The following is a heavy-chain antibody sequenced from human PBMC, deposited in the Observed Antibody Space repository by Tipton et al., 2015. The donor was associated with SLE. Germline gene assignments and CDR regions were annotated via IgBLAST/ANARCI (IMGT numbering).Heavy chain of an antibody. V-gene: IGHV4-34*01. J-gene: IGHJ6*02. CDR1: GGSISGYY. D-gene: IGHD5-18*01. Sequence: TLSLTCTVSGGSISGYYWSWIRQPPGKGLEWIGEINHSGSTNYNPSLKSRVTISVDTSKNQFSLKLSSVTAADTAVYYCARGHTAMVGSLYYYGMDVWGQGTTVTVSS. CDR2: INHSGST. CDR3: ARGHTAMVGSLYYYGMDV.